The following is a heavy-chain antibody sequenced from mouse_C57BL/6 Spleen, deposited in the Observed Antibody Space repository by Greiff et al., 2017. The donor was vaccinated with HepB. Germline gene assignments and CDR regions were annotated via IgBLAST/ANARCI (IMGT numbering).Heavy chain of an antibody. J-gene: IGHJ2*01. CDR1: GFTFSSYA. V-gene: IGHV5-9-1*02. CDR3: TREGGDGYYVDY. D-gene: IGHD2-3*01. Sequence: EVKLMESGEGLVKPGGSLKLSCAASGFTFSSYAMSWVRQTPEKRLEWVAYISSGGDYIYYADTVKGRFTISRDNARNTLYLQMSSLKSEDTAMYYCTREGGDGYYVDYWGQGTTLTVSS. CDR2: ISSGGDYI.